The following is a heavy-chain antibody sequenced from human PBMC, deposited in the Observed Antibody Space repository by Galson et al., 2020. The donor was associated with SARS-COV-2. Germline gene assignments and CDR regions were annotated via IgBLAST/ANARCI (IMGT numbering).Heavy chain of an antibody. V-gene: IGHV3-53*01. Sequence: GESLKISCAVSGFPVSSNQMSWVRQAPGLGLEWVSVIYSDGTTYFADSVKGRFTISRDYSKNTLYIEMNSLRVDDTAVYYCARGGFLGIPTGYMDYWGQGTLVTVSS. CDR3: ARGGFLGIPTGYMDY. CDR1: GFPVSSNQ. D-gene: IGHD3-9*01. J-gene: IGHJ4*02. CDR2: IYSDGTT.